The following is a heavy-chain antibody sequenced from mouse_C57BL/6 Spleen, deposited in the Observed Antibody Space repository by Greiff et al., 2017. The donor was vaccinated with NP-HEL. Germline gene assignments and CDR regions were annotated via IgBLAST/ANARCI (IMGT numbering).Heavy chain of an antibody. CDR1: GFNIKDDY. CDR2: IDPENGDT. Sequence: VQLQQSGAELVRPGASVKLSCTASGFNIKDDYMHWVKQRPEQGLEWIGWIDPENGDTEYASKFQGKATITADTSSNTAYLQLSSLTSEDTAVYDYTSNTLTAVVATRTYWGQGTLVTVSA. V-gene: IGHV14-4*01. CDR3: TSNTLTAVVATRTY. J-gene: IGHJ3*01. D-gene: IGHD1-1*01.